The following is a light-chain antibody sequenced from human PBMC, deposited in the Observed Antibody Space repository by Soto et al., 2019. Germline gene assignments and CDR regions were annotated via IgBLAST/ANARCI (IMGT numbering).Light chain of an antibody. CDR2: AAS. Sequence: IQLTQSPSSLSASVGDRVTITCRASQGISTYLAWYQQKTGKAPKLLIYAASTLQRGVPSRFSGSGHGTDFTLTISSLQPEDFATYYWQQISSYPPPFGGGTKVEIK. J-gene: IGKJ4*01. CDR1: QGISTY. CDR3: QQISSYPPP. V-gene: IGKV1-9*01.